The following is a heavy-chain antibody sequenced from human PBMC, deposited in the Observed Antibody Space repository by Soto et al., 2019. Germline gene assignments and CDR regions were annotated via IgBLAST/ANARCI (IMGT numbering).Heavy chain of an antibody. CDR1: GGSISSYY. J-gene: IGHJ4*01. Sequence: PSETLSLTCTVSGGSISSYYWSWIRQPPGKGLEWIGYIYYSGSTNYNPSLKSRVTISVDTSKNQFSLKLSSVTAADTAVYYCASSRRYSGSYRYTYYYYGDPNAGFWGHGILVTVSS. D-gene: IGHD1-26*01. CDR2: IYYSGST. CDR3: ASSRRYSGSYRYTYYYYGDPNAGF. V-gene: IGHV4-59*12.